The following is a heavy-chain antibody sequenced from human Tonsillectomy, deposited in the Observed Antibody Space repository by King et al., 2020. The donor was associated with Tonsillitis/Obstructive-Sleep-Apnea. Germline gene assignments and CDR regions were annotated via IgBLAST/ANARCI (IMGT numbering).Heavy chain of an antibody. CDR1: GFTFSSYE. Sequence: VQLVESGGGLVQPGGSLRLSCAASGFTFSSYEMNWVRQAPGKGLEWVSYISSSGSTIYYADSVKGRFTISRDNAKNSLYLQMNSLRAEDTAVYYCSRDLGVQLGADDYWGQGTLVTVSS. D-gene: IGHD5-18*01. J-gene: IGHJ4*02. V-gene: IGHV3-48*03. CDR3: SRDLGVQLGADDY. CDR2: ISSSGSTI.